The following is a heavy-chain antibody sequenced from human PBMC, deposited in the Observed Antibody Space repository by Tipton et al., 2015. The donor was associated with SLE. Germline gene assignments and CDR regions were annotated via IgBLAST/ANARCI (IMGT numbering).Heavy chain of an antibody. CDR3: AMGDMGRGLSGDYFNY. J-gene: IGHJ4*02. CDR2: IYYSGST. V-gene: IGHV4-59*01. Sequence: TLSLTCTVSGGSISSYYWSWIRLPPGKGLEWFGYIYYSGSTHYNPSLKSRVTISVDTSKNQFSLKLSSVTAADTAVYYCAMGDMGRGLSGDYFNYWGQGTLITVSS. D-gene: IGHD3-10*01. CDR1: GGSISSYY.